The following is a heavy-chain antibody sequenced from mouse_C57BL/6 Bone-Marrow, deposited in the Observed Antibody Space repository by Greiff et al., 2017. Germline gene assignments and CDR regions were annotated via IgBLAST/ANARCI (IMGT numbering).Heavy chain of an antibody. CDR1: GFNIKDDY. CDR3: TTSLYDYDGERYFDV. CDR2: IDPENGDT. D-gene: IGHD2-4*01. J-gene: IGHJ1*03. V-gene: IGHV14-4*01. Sequence: EVQVVESGAELVRPGASVKLSCTASGFNIKDDYMHWVKQRPEQGLEWIGWIDPENGDTEYASKFQGKATITADTSSNTAYLQLSSLTSEDTAVYYCTTSLYDYDGERYFDVWGTGTTVTVSS.